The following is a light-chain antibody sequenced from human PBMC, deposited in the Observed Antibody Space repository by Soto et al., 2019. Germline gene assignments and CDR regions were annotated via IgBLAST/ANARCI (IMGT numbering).Light chain of an antibody. V-gene: IGLV1-44*01. Sequence: QSVLTQPPSASGTPEQRVTISCSGSTSNIGSHTVNWYQHVPGTAPKLLITTNSQRPSGVPDRFSGFKSGSSASLVISGLRSEDEADYYCATWDDSLKGVFGTGTKLTVL. CDR1: TSNIGSHT. CDR2: TNS. CDR3: ATWDDSLKGV. J-gene: IGLJ1*01.